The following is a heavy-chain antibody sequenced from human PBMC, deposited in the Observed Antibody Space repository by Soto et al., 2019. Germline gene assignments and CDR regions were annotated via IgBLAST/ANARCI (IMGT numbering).Heavy chain of an antibody. CDR2: IIPIFGTA. CDR3: ARDCSGGSCYSFFPYYFDY. V-gene: IGHV1-69*06. D-gene: IGHD2-15*01. J-gene: IGHJ4*03. CDR1: GGTFSSYA. Sequence: GASVKVSCKASGGTFSSYAISWVRQAPGQGLEWMGGIIPIFGTANYAQKFQGRVTITADKSTSTAYMELSSLRSEDTAVYYCARDCSGGSCYSFFPYYFDYWGQGTTVTVSS.